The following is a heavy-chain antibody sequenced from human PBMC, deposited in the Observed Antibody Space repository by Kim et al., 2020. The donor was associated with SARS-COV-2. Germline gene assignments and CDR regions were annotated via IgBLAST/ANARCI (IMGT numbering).Heavy chain of an antibody. CDR2: IKSKTDGGTT. J-gene: IGHJ5*02. CDR3: TTDPKYSSGNWFDP. CDR1: GFTFSNAW. Sequence: GGSLRLSCAASGFTFSNAWMSWVRQAPGKGLERVGRIKSKTDGGTTDYAAPVKGRFTISRDDSKNTLYLQMNSLKTEDTAVYYCTTDPKYSSGNWFDPWGQGTLVTVSS. V-gene: IGHV3-15*01. D-gene: IGHD6-19*01.